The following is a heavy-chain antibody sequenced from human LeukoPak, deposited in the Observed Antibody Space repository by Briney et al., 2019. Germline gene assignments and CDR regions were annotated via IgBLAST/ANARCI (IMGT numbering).Heavy chain of an antibody. CDR2: INHSGST. V-gene: IGHV4-34*09. CDR1: GGSFSGYY. Sequence: SETLSLTCAVYGGSFSGYYWSWIRQPPGKGLEWIGEINHSGSTNYNPSLKSRVTISVDTSKNQFSLKLSSVTAADTAVYYCARADPYSSSSALDYWGQGTLVTVSS. J-gene: IGHJ4*02. D-gene: IGHD6-6*01. CDR3: ARADPYSSSSALDY.